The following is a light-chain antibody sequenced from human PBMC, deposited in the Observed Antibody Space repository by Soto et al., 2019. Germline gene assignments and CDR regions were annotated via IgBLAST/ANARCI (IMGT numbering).Light chain of an antibody. V-gene: IGKV3-15*01. J-gene: IGKJ1*01. CDR2: GAS. CDR1: QSVSRN. Sequence: EIVMTQSPATLSVSPGERATLSCRASQSVSRNLAWYQQKPGQSTRLLIYGASTRATGIPARFSGSGSGTEFTITISSLQSEDFAVYYCQQYNNWLTWTFGQGTKVEIK. CDR3: QQYNNWLTWT.